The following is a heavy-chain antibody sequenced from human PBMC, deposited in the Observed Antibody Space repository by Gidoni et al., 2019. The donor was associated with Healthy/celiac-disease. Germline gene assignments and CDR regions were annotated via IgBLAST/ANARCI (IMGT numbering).Heavy chain of an antibody. V-gene: IGHV3-21*01. CDR2: ISSSSSYI. CDR3: ARLVPAAMGSRFDY. Sequence: EVLLVESGGGLVKPGGSLRLSCAASGFTFSSYSMNWVRQAPGKGLEWVSSISSSSSYIYYADSVKGRFTISRDNAKNSLYLQMNSLRAEDTAVYYCARLVPAAMGSRFDYWGQGTLVTVSS. CDR1: GFTFSSYS. J-gene: IGHJ4*02. D-gene: IGHD2-2*01.